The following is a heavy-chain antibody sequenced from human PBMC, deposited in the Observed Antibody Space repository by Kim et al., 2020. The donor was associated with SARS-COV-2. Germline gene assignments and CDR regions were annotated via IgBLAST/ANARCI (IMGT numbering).Heavy chain of an antibody. D-gene: IGHD2-2*01. CDR3: ASELAIVVVPAAMFDY. J-gene: IGHJ4*02. V-gene: IGHV3-30-3*01. CDR1: GFTFSSYA. CDR2: ISYDGSNK. Sequence: GVSLRLSCAASGFTFSSYAMHWVRQAPGKGLEWVAVISYDGSNKYYADSVKGRFTISRDNSKNTLYLQMNSLRAEDTAVYYCASELAIVVVPAAMFDYWGQGTLVTVSS.